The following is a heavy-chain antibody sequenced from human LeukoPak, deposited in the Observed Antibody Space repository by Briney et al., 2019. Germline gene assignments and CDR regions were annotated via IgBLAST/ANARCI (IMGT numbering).Heavy chain of an antibody. D-gene: IGHD3-9*01. CDR2: ISGDGGST. CDR1: GFTFDDYA. Sequence: GGSLRPSCAASGFTFDDYAMHWVRQAPGKGLEWVSLISGDGGSTYYADSVKGRFTISRDNSKNSLYLQMNSLRTEDTALYYCAKDPTGTIFWPPGGVGWFDPWGQGTLVTVSS. V-gene: IGHV3-43*02. J-gene: IGHJ5*02. CDR3: AKDPTGTIFWPPGGVGWFDP.